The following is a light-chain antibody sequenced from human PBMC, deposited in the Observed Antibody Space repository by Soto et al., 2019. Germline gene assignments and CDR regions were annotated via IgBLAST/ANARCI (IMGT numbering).Light chain of an antibody. V-gene: IGKV3-20*01. Sequence: EIVLAQSPGTLSLSPGERATLSCSASQSVSGNHLAWYQQQPGQAPRLLIYGASSRATGIPDRFIGSWSGTDFPLTITRLQTEDFAVYYCQQYSRSPFTFGAGTKVEIK. CDR1: QSVSGNH. CDR2: GAS. J-gene: IGKJ4*01. CDR3: QQYSRSPFT.